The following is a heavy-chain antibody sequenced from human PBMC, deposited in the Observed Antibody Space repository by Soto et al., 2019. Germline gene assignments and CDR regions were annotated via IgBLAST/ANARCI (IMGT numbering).Heavy chain of an antibody. CDR1: GGSISSGGYY. J-gene: IGHJ4*02. D-gene: IGHD1-26*01. CDR3: AREGGIVGATAADY. CDR2: IYYSGST. V-gene: IGHV4-31*03. Sequence: QVQLQESGPGLVKPSQTLSLTCTVSGGSISSGGYYWSWIRQHPGKGLEWIGYIYYSGSTYYNPFLKNRVTIXVXTXXNQFSLKLSSVTAADTAVYYCAREGGIVGATAADYWGQGTLVTVSS.